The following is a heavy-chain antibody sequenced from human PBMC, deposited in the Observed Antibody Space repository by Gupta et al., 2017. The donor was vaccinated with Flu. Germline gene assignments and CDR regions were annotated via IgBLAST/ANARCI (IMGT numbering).Heavy chain of an antibody. CDR1: GFTFRSYG. CDR3: AKDGPWTTSCPYYCYYMDV. Sequence: QMQLVESGGGVVQPGTSLRLSSAASGFTFRSYGMHWVRRAPGKGLEWVADIANDGSNKEYGDSVRGRFTISRDNSKNTLSLEMDSLRVEDTAVYYCAKDGPWTTSCPYYCYYMDVWGKGTTVIVSS. D-gene: IGHD2-2*01. V-gene: IGHV3-30*18. J-gene: IGHJ6*03. CDR2: IANDGSNK.